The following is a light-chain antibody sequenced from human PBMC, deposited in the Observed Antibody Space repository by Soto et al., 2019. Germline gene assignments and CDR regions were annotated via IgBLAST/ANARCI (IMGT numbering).Light chain of an antibody. J-gene: IGKJ1*01. CDR2: AAS. CDR1: QSISSY. V-gene: IGKV1-39*01. Sequence: DIPMTQSPSSLSASVGDRVTITCRASQSISSYLNWYQQKPGKAPKLLIYAASSLQSGVPSRFSGSGSGTDFTLTISSLQSEDFALYYCQQYHNLWTFGQGTEVEIK. CDR3: QQYHNLWT.